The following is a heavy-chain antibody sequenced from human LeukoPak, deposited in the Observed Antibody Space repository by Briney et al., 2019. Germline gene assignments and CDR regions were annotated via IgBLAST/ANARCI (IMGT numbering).Heavy chain of an antibody. CDR2: ISSSSSYI. V-gene: IGHV3-21*01. Sequence: GGSLRLSCAASGFTFSAYSMNWVRQAPGKGLEWVSSISSSSSYIYYADSVKGRFTISRDNAKNSLYLQMNSLRAEDTAVYYCARDLRGVNWFDPWGQGTLVTVSS. CDR3: ARDLRGVNWFDP. J-gene: IGHJ5*02. CDR1: GFTFSAYS.